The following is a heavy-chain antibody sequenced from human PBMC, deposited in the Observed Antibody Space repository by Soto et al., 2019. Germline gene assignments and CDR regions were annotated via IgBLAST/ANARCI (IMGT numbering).Heavy chain of an antibody. J-gene: IGHJ4*02. CDR1: GESFSGYY. V-gene: IGHV4-34*01. CDR2: IHPSGST. D-gene: IGHD1-1*01. Sequence: QVQLQQWGAGLLKPSETLSLTCAIYGESFSGYYCSWARQSPGKGLEWIGEIHPSGSTNYNPSLKGPVTISLDTSKNQFSLTLNSVTAGDTAVYFCARGRDAYKGGRDWGQGTLVTVSS. CDR3: ARGRDAYKGGRD.